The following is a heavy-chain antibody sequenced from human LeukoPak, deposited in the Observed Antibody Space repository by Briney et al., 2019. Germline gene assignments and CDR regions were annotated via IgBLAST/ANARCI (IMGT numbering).Heavy chain of an antibody. J-gene: IGHJ5*02. V-gene: IGHV4-4*07. Sequence: SETLSLTCTVSGGSISSYYWSWIRQPAGKGLEWIGRIYTSGSTNHNPSLKSRVTMSVDTSKNQFSLKLSSVTAADTAVYYCARMGVLLWFGELLSNWFDPWGQGTLVTVSS. CDR2: IYTSGST. CDR1: GGSISSYY. CDR3: ARMGVLLWFGELLSNWFDP. D-gene: IGHD3-10*01.